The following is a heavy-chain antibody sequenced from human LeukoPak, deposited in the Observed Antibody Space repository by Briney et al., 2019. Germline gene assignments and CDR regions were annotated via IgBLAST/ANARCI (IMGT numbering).Heavy chain of an antibody. CDR1: GGTFSSYA. D-gene: IGHD3-3*01. V-gene: IGHV1-69*06. CDR2: IIPIFGTA. CDR3: AAVYYDFWSGYSNWFDP. Sequence: ASVKVSCKASGGTFSSYAISWVRQAPGQGLEWMGGIIPIFGTANYAQKFQGRVTITADKSTSTAYMELGSLRSEDTAVYYCAAVYYDFWSGYSNWFDPWGQGTLVTVSS. J-gene: IGHJ5*02.